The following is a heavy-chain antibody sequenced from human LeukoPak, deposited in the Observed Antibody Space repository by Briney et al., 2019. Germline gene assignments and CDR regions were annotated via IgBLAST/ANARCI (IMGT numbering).Heavy chain of an antibody. D-gene: IGHD2-2*01. CDR2: INHSGST. J-gene: IGHJ5*02. CDR3: ARGRIVVVPAAMSFRRGWFDP. V-gene: IGHV4-34*01. Sequence: PSETLSLTCTVSGGSIGSYYWSWIRQPPGKGLEWIGEINHSGSTNYNPSLKSRVTISVDTSKNQFSLKLSSVTAADTAVYYCARGRIVVVPAAMSFRRGWFDPWGQGTLVTVSS. CDR1: GGSIGSYY.